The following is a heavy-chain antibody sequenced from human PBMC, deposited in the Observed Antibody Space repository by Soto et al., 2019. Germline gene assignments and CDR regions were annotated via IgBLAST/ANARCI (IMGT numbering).Heavy chain of an antibody. Sequence: PSETLSLTCTVSGGSISSSSYYWGWIRQPPGKGLEWIGSICYSGSTYYNPSLKSRVTISVDTSKNQFSLKLSSVTAADTAVYYCAREGLPGHDFSNWFDPWGQGTLVTVSS. CDR1: GGSISSSSYY. J-gene: IGHJ5*02. CDR2: ICYSGST. CDR3: AREGLPGHDFSNWFDP. D-gene: IGHD3-3*01. V-gene: IGHV4-39*02.